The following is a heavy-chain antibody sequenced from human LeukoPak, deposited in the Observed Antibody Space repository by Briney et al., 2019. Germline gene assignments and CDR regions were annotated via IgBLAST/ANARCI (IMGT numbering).Heavy chain of an antibody. D-gene: IGHD1-1*01. CDR1: GFTFTTYS. CDR2: ISTRDTFI. V-gene: IGHV3-21*01. Sequence: GGSLRLSCEASGFTFTTYSMTWVRQTPGEGLEWVSSISTRDTFINYADSVKGRFTISRDNTKNSLFLQMTSLRAEDTAMYYCARWKPRSDALDVWGKGTMVMVSS. CDR3: ARWKPRSDALDV. J-gene: IGHJ3*01.